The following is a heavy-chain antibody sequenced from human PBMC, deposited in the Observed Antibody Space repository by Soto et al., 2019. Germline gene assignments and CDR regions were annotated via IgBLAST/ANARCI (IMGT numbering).Heavy chain of an antibody. J-gene: IGHJ4*02. CDR2: IYYSGST. CDR3: EREPADGDYVDY. V-gene: IGHV4-31*03. Sequence: SETLSLTCTVSGGSISSGGYYWSWIRQHPGKGLEWIGYIYYSGSTYYNPSLKSRVTISVDTSKNQFSLKLSSVTAADTAVYYCEREPADGDYVDYWGQGTLVTVSS. CDR1: GGSISSGGYY. D-gene: IGHD2-8*01.